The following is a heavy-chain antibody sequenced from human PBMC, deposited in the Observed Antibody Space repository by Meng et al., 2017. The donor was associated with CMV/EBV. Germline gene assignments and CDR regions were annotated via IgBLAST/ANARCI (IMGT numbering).Heavy chain of an antibody. CDR2: IIPILGIA. CDR1: GGTFSSYA. CDR3: ARDAIVVIPAATPEHRPGCYYYGMDV. D-gene: IGHD2-2*01. V-gene: IGHV1-69*10. Sequence: SSVKVSCKASGGTFSSYAISWVRQAPGQGLEWMGGIIPILGIANYAQKFQGRVTITADKSTSTAYMELSSLRSEDTAVYYCARDAIVVIPAATPEHRPGCYYYGMDVWGQGTTVTVSS. J-gene: IGHJ6*02.